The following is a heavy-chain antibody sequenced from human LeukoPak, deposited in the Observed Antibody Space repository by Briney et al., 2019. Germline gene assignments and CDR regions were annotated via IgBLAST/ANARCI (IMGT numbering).Heavy chain of an antibody. CDR2: IYYSGST. V-gene: IGHV4-39*07. CDR1: SGSISSSRYY. J-gene: IGHJ3*02. CDR3: ARTPFGELSDAFDI. Sequence: PSETLSLTCTVSSGSISSSRYYWGWIRQPPGKGLEWIGSIYYSGSTYSNPSLKSRVTISLDTSKNQLSLKLSSLTAADTAVYYCARTPFGELSDAFDIWGQGTMVTVSS. D-gene: IGHD2-15*01.